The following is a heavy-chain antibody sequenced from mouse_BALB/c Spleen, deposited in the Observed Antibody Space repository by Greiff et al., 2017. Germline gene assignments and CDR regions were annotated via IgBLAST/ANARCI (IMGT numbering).Heavy chain of an antibody. CDR3: ARTESLGPWAMDY. J-gene: IGHJ4*01. V-gene: IGHV1S81*02. CDR2: INPSNGRT. Sequence: QVQLQQPGAELVKPGASVKLSCKASGYTFTSYWMHWVKQRPGQGLEWIGEINPSNGRTNYNEKFKSKATLTVDKSSSTAYMQLSSLTSEDSAVYDCARTESLGPWAMDYWGQGTSVTVSS. CDR1: GYTFTSYW.